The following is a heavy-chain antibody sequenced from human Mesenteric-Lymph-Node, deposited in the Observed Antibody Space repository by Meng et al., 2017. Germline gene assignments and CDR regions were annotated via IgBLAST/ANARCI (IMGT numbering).Heavy chain of an antibody. Sequence: QVQLVQSWAEVKKPGASVKVSCKASGYTFTGYYMHWVRQAPGQGLEWMGRINPNSGDTNYAQKFQGRVTMTRDTSISTAYMELSRLRSDDTAVYYCARGSWLRSIAAARSLDYWGQGTLVTVSS. D-gene: IGHD6-13*01. CDR1: GYTFTGYY. CDR3: ARGSWLRSIAAARSLDY. CDR2: INPNSGDT. J-gene: IGHJ4*02. V-gene: IGHV1-2*06.